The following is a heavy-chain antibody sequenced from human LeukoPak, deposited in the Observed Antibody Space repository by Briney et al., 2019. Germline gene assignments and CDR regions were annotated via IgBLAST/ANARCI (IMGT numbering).Heavy chain of an antibody. D-gene: IGHD4-17*01. V-gene: IGHV3-30*01. CDR1: KFIFGNYT. Sequence: GGSLRLSCAASKFIFGNYTMHWVRQAPGKGLEWVAVISYDGSNKYYADSVKGRFTISRDNSKNTLYLQMNSLRAEDTAVYYCARDLYRQTTVTTDDYWGQGTLVTVSS. CDR2: ISYDGSNK. J-gene: IGHJ4*02. CDR3: ARDLYRQTTVTTDDY.